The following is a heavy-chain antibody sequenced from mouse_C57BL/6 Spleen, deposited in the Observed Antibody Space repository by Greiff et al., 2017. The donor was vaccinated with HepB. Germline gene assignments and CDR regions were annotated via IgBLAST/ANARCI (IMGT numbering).Heavy chain of an antibody. CDR2: IYPGSGST. Sequence: VQLQQPGAELVKPGASVKMSCKASGYTFTSYWITWVKQRPGQGLEWIGDIYPGSGSTNYNEKFKSKATLTVDTSSSTAYMQLSSLTSEDSAVYYCARGRYDYRAMDYWGQGTSVTVSS. J-gene: IGHJ4*01. CDR1: GYTFTSYW. CDR3: ARGRYDYRAMDY. D-gene: IGHD2-4*01. V-gene: IGHV1-55*01.